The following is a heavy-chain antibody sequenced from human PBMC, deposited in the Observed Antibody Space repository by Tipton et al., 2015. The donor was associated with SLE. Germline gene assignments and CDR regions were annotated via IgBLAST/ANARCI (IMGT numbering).Heavy chain of an antibody. Sequence: TLSLTCTVSGGSISSYYWSWIRQPPGKGLEWIGYIYYSGSTNYNPSLKSRVTISVDTSKNQFSLKLSSVTAADTAVYYYARGGGIRFLECDYYYMYVWGKGTTVTSSS. J-gene: IGHJ6*03. CDR1: GGSISSYY. CDR2: IYYSGST. V-gene: IGHV4-59*01. CDR3: ARGGGIRFLECDYYYMYV. D-gene: IGHD3-3*01.